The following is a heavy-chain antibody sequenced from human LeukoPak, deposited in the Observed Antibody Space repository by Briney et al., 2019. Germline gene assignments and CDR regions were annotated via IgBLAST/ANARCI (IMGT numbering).Heavy chain of an antibody. CDR3: ARLRKVAKQWLLDY. Sequence: SSETLSLTCAVYGGSFSGYYWSWIRQPPGKGLEWIGYIYYSGSTNYNPSLKSRVTISVDTSKNQFSLKLSSVTAADTAVYYCARLRKVAKQWLLDYWGQGTLVTVSS. D-gene: IGHD6-19*01. CDR2: IYYSGST. V-gene: IGHV4-59*08. CDR1: GGSFSGYY. J-gene: IGHJ4*02.